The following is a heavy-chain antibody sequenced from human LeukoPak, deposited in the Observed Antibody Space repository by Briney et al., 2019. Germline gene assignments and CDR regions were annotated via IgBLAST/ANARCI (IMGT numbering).Heavy chain of an antibody. CDR3: ARASRVAGDAFDI. CDR2: IYSGGST. J-gene: IGHJ3*02. V-gene: IGHV3-53*01. D-gene: IGHD3-3*01. Sequence: GGSLRLSCAASGFTVSSNYMSWVRQAPGKGLEWVSVIYSGGSTYYADSVKGRFTISRDNSKNTLYLQMNSLRAEDTAVYYCARASRVAGDAFDIWGQGTMVTVSS. CDR1: GFTVSSNY.